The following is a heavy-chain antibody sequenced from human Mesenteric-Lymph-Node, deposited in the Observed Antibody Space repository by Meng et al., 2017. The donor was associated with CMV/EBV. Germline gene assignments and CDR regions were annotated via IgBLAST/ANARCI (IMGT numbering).Heavy chain of an antibody. Sequence: SETLSLTCTVSGGSISSGGYYWSWIRQHPGKGLEWIGYIYYSGSTYYNPSLKSRVTISVDTSKNQFSLKLHSVTAADTAVYYCARDPTAYYYYGLDVWGQGTTVTVSS. CDR1: GGSISSGGYY. J-gene: IGHJ6*02. CDR3: ARDPTAYYYYGLDV. V-gene: IGHV4-31*03. CDR2: IYYSGST.